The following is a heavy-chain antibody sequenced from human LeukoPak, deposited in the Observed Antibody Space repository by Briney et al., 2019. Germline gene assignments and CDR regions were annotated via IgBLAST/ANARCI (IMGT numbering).Heavy chain of an antibody. CDR1: GGSVSSGSYY. CDR2: IYYSGST. CDR3: ARESISRLERRSYYFDY. V-gene: IGHV4-61*01. J-gene: IGHJ4*02. D-gene: IGHD1-1*01. Sequence: KPSETLSLTCTVSGGSVSSGSYYWSWIRQPPGKGLEWIGYIYYSGSTNYNPSLKSRVTISVDTSKNQFSLKLSSVTAADTAVYYCARESISRLERRSYYFDYWGQGTLVIVSS.